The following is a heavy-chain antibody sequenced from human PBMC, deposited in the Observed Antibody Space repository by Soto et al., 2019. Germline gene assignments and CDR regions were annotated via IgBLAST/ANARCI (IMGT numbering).Heavy chain of an antibody. J-gene: IGHJ4*02. CDR2: IYGGGTT. CDR3: VRTSSY. V-gene: IGHV3-53*01. Sequence: EVQLVASGGGLIQPGGSLRRSCAASVFAGNSNYMSWVRQAPGKGLEWVSVIYGGGTTYYSDSVKGRFTISRDNSKNTLYLQMKSLRAEDTAVYYCVRTSSYWGQGTLVTVSS. D-gene: IGHD2-2*01. CDR1: VFAGNSNY.